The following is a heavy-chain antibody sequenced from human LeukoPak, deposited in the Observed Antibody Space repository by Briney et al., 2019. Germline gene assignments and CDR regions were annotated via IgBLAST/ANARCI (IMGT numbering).Heavy chain of an antibody. CDR2: IYYSGST. J-gene: IGHJ4*02. CDR1: GGSISTFY. D-gene: IGHD5-12*01. V-gene: IGHV4-59*01. Sequence: PSETLSLTCTVSGGSISTFYWSWIRQPPGKGLEWIGYIYYSGSTNHNPSLKSRVTISVDTSKNQFSLKLSSVTAADTAVYYCARGPLGGGYTYFDYWGQGTLVTVSS. CDR3: ARGPLGGGYTYFDY.